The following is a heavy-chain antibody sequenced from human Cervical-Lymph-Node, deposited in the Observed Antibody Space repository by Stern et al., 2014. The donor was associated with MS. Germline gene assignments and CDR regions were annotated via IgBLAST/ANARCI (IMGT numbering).Heavy chain of an antibody. V-gene: IGHV4-31*03. CDR1: RGSVGNADNP. Sequence: QVQLQEPGPGLVKPSQTLSLTPTVSRGSVGNADNPSSSVRPHPEKGLEWIGYTHKSGITQYNPSLTSRVTISVDTSKNRFSLKLTSVTAADTAVYYCAREVVGDCSGGSCRRYFDPWGQGTLVTVSS. D-gene: IGHD2-15*01. CDR2: THKSGIT. J-gene: IGHJ5*02. CDR3: AREVVGDCSGGSCRRYFDP.